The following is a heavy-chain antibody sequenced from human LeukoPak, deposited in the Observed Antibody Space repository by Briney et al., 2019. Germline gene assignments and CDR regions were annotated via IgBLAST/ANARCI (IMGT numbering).Heavy chain of an antibody. Sequence: GASVKVSCKTSGYTFTSHFISWVRQAPGHGLEWMGWISTYNGNSKSVQKFQGRVSMTTDTSTSTAYLELRSLRSDDTAVYYCVRVGRDFGSGLPSYYFDYWGQGTLVTVSS. V-gene: IGHV1-18*01. CDR2: ISTYNGNS. CDR1: GYTFTSHF. J-gene: IGHJ4*02. CDR3: VRVGRDFGSGLPSYYFDY. D-gene: IGHD3-3*01.